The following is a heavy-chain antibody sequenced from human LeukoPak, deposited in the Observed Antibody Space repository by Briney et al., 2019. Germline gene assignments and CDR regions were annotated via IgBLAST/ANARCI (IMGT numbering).Heavy chain of an antibody. CDR1: GFTVSSYS. CDR3: ARVARKQQLVLLGYYYYMDV. J-gene: IGHJ6*03. Sequence: GGSLRLSCAASGFTVSSYSMNWVRQAPGKGLEWVAVISYDGSNKYYADSVKGRFTISRDNSKNTLYLQMNSLRAEDTAVYHCARVARKQQLVLLGYYYYMDVWGKGTTVTVSS. D-gene: IGHD6-13*01. CDR2: ISYDGSNK. V-gene: IGHV3-30*03.